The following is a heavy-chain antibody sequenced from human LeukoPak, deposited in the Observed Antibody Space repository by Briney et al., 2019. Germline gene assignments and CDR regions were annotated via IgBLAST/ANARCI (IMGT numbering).Heavy chain of an antibody. CDR1: GGSISSGDYY. J-gene: IGHJ2*01. V-gene: IGHV4-30-4*08. CDR2: IYYSGST. CDR3: ASLVIAIPGWYFDL. D-gene: IGHD2-21*01. Sequence: KPSQTLSLTCTVSGGSISSGDYYWSWIRQPPGKGLEWTGYIYYSGSTYYNPSLKSRVTISVDTSKNQFSLKLSSVTAADTAVYYCASLVIAIPGWYFDLWGRGTLVTVSS.